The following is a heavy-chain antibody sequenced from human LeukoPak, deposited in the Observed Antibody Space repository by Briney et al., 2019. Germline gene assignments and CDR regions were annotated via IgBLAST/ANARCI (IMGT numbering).Heavy chain of an antibody. V-gene: IGHV4-34*01. D-gene: IGHD2-2*01. CDR2: INHSGST. CDR1: GGSFSGYY. CDR3: ARKTAAEYFDY. J-gene: IGHJ4*02. Sequence: PSETLSLTCAVYGGSFSGYYWSWIRQPPGKGLEWIGEINHSGSTNYNPSLKSRVTISVDTSKNQFSLKLSSVTAADTAVYYCARKTAAEYFDYWGQGTLVTVSS.